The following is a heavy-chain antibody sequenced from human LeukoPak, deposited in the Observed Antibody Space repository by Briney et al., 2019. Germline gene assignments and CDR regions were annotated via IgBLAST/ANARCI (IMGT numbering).Heavy chain of an antibody. V-gene: IGHV1-46*01. D-gene: IGHD3-22*01. CDR3: ARGIYYDSSGYQGYYYYYMDV. CDR1: GYTFTSYY. J-gene: IGHJ6*03. Sequence: ASVKVSCKASGYTFTSYYMHWVRQAPGQGLEWMGIINPSGGSTSYAQKFQGRVTITADKSTSTAYMELSSLRSEDTAVYYCARGIYYDSSGYQGYYYYYMDVWGKGTTVTVSS. CDR2: INPSGGST.